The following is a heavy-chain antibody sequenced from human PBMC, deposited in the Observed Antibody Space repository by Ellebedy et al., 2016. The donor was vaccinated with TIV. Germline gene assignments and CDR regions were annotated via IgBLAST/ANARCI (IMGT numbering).Heavy chain of an antibody. CDR3: ARDGWRSDCSGGSCYPFNF. V-gene: IGHV3-33*08. CDR1: GFNFSTYN. J-gene: IGHJ4*02. D-gene: IGHD2-15*01. Sequence: GESLKISCVGSGFNFSTYNMHWVRQAPGKGLEWVAVVWYDGRSAEYLHSVKGRFTTSRDNSKNTLYLQMDSLRAGDTAVFYCARDGWRSDCSGGSCYPFNFWGQGTLVTVSS. CDR2: VWYDGRSA.